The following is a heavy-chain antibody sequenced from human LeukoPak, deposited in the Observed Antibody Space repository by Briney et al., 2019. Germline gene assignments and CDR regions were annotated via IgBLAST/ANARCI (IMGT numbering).Heavy chain of an antibody. J-gene: IGHJ4*02. CDR1: GFTFGSYG. Sequence: GGSLRLSCAASGFTFGSYGLHWVRQAPGKGLEWVAFIRYDGSDKYYADSVKGRFTISRDNSKNTLYLQMNSLRAEDTAVYYCARGPQRGVMRTSALGYWGQGTLVTVSS. D-gene: IGHD3-16*01. CDR2: IRYDGSDK. CDR3: ARGPQRGVMRTSALGY. V-gene: IGHV3-30*02.